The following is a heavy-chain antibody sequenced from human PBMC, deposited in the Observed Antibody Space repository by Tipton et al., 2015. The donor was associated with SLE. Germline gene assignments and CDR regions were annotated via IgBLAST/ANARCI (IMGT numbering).Heavy chain of an antibody. D-gene: IGHD4-11*01. V-gene: IGHV4-39*07. CDR3: ARAPPYSNYVFDL. Sequence: TLSLTCTVSGGSISASSYYWGWIRQPPGKGLEWIGSIYSRGTTYFNPSLKSRVPLSVDTSKNHFSLSLSSVTAADTAVYYCARAPPYSNYVFDLWGRGTLVTVSS. CDR2: IYSRGTT. CDR1: GGSISASSYY. J-gene: IGHJ2*01.